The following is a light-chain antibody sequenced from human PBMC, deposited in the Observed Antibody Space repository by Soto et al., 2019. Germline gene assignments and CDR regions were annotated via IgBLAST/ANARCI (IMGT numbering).Light chain of an antibody. CDR2: DVS. CDR3: CSFAGSSYV. J-gene: IGLJ1*01. CDR1: SSDVGGYNY. V-gene: IGLV2-11*01. Sequence: QSVLTQPRSVSASPGQSVTISCSGTSSDVGGYNYVSWYQQHPGKAPKLMIYDVSKRPSGVPDRFSGSKSGNTASLTISRLQAEDEADYFCCSFAGSSYVFGTGTKLTVL.